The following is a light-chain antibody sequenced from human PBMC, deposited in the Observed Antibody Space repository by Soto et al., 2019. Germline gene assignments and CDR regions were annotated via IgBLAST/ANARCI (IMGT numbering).Light chain of an antibody. CDR1: QSVSSN. Sequence: EIVMTQSPATLSVSPGERTTLSCRASQSVSSNLAWYQHKPGQAPRLLIYGPSTRATGIPSRFSGSGSGTEFTLTISSLQSEDFAVYYCQQYNNWSPYTFGQGTKLEIK. V-gene: IGKV3-15*01. CDR2: GPS. J-gene: IGKJ2*01. CDR3: QQYNNWSPYT.